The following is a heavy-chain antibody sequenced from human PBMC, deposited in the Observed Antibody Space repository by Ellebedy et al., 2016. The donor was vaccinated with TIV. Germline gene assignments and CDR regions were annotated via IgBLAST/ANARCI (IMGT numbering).Heavy chain of an antibody. J-gene: IGHJ3*02. CDR1: GYSISSGYS. CDR2: IYHSGST. CDR3: ARGYYYDSSGYYRGKIDAFDI. Sequence: SETLSLTCTVSGYSISSGYSWGWIRQPPGKGLEWIGSIYHSGSTYYNPSLKSRVTISVDTSKNQFSLKLSSVTAADTAVYYCARGYYYDSSGYYRGKIDAFDIWGQGTMVTVSS. D-gene: IGHD3-22*01. V-gene: IGHV4-38-2*02.